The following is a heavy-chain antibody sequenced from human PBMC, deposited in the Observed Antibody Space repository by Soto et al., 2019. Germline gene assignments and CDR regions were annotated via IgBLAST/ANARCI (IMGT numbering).Heavy chain of an antibody. D-gene: IGHD3-10*01. CDR2: IYYSGST. J-gene: IGHJ6*02. CDR1: GGSISSGGYY. Sequence: SETLSLTCTVSGGSISSGGYYWSWIRQHPGKGLEWIGYIYYSGSTYYNPSLKSRLTISVATSKNQFSLKLTSVTAADTAVYYCARDTSLVRGVFGMDVWGQGTTVTVSS. CDR3: ARDTSLVRGVFGMDV. V-gene: IGHV4-31*03.